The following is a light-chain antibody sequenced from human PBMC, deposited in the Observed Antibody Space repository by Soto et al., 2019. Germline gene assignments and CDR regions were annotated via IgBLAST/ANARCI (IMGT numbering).Light chain of an antibody. CDR1: RSLFDRDDGNTY. J-gene: IGKJ3*01. V-gene: IGKV2-40*01. CDR3: LHRIAFPFT. CDR2: ALS. Sequence: EIVVTQAPLSLAVTPGEPASISCRSSRSLFDRDDGNTYIDWYLKKPGQSPQLLIYALSYRASGVSDRFSGSGSGTDFTLKISRVEAEDVGVYYCLHRIAFPFTFVPGTKVDI.